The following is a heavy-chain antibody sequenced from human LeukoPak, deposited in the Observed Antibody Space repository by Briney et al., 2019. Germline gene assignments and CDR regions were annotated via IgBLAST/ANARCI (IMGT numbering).Heavy chain of an antibody. CDR3: ARVVPAAIGYYYCYMDV. CDR1: GGTFSSYA. Sequence: ASVKVSCKASGGTFSSYAISWVRQAPGQGLEWMGWISAYNGNTNYAQKLQGRVTMTTDTSTSTAYMELRSLRSDDTAVYYCARVVPAAIGYYYCYMDVWGKGTTVTVSS. D-gene: IGHD2-2*02. CDR2: ISAYNGNT. J-gene: IGHJ6*03. V-gene: IGHV1-18*01.